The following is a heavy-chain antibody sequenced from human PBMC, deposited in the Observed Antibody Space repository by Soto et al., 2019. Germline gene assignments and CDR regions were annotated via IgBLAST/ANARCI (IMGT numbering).Heavy chain of an antibody. V-gene: IGHV3-30*18. CDR1: GFTFSSYG. J-gene: IGHJ4*02. CDR3: AKGLGDYVN. Sequence: QVQLVESGGGVVQPGRSLRLSCAASGFTFSSYGMHWVRQAPGKGLEWVAVISYDGSNKYYADSVKGRFTISRDNSKNTLYLQMNSLRAEDTAVYYCAKGLGDYVNWGQGTLVTVSS. CDR2: ISYDGSNK. D-gene: IGHD4-17*01.